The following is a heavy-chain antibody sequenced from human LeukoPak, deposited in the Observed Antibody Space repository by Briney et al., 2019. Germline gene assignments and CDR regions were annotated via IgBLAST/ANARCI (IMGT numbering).Heavy chain of an antibody. Sequence: ASVKVSCKASGGTFSRYAIRWVRQAPGQGLAWMGGIIPIFGTAHYAQKLQGRVTITADKSTSTDYMELSSLRSEDTAVYYCARGEMDTINIDYWGQGTLVTVSS. V-gene: IGHV1-69*06. CDR1: GGTFSRYA. CDR3: ARGEMDTINIDY. J-gene: IGHJ4*02. D-gene: IGHD5-24*01. CDR2: IIPIFGTA.